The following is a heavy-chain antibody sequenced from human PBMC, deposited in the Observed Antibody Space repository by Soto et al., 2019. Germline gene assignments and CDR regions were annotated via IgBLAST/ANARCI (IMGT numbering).Heavy chain of an antibody. CDR1: GGTFISYA. J-gene: IGHJ6*02. CDR2: MIPIYGIA. D-gene: IGHD1-26*01. Sequence: SVKVSCKASGGTFISYAISWVRQAPGQGLEWMGGMIPIYGIANYAQKIQGRVTITAEVSTITACMELSSLRSEDTVVYYCARCSLRGCDYSMDVWGQGTTVTVSS. V-gene: IGHV1-69*13. CDR3: ARCSLRGCDYSMDV.